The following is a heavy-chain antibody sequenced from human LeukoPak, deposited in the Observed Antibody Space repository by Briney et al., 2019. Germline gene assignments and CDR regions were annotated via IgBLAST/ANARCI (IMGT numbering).Heavy chain of an antibody. D-gene: IGHD3-22*01. Sequence: SETLSLTCTVSGGSISGYSWSWIRQPAGKGLEWIGRIYSSGSTNYNSSLKSRVTMSVDTSKNQFSLTLSSVTAADTALYYCARRGSGDSFDTWGQGALVIVSS. CDR3: ARRGSGDSFDT. V-gene: IGHV4-4*07. CDR2: IYSSGST. J-gene: IGHJ5*02. CDR1: GGSISGYS.